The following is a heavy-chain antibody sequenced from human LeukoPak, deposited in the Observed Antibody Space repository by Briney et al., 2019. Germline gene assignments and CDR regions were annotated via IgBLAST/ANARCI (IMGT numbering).Heavy chain of an antibody. CDR1: GFTFSSYS. Sequence: PGGSLRLSCAASGFTFSSYSMYWVRQAPGKGLEWVSSISSSSSYIYYADSVKGRFTISRDNAKNSLYLQMNSLRAEDTAVYYCARRIAAAGRADYWGQGTLVTVSS. V-gene: IGHV3-21*01. CDR3: ARRIAAAGRADY. D-gene: IGHD6-13*01. J-gene: IGHJ4*02. CDR2: ISSSSSYI.